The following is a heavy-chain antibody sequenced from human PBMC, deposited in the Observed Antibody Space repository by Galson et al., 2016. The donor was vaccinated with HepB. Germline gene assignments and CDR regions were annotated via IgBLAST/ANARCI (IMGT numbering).Heavy chain of an antibody. CDR2: IIPIFDSP. J-gene: IGHJ6*02. Sequence: SVKVSCKASGGSFRNYAITWVRQAPGQGLEWMATIIPIFDSPTYAQKFLGRVTIIADESTSTAFMGLSSLRSEDTAIYYCARAHYYGTGNYLPADVWGQGTTVTVSS. D-gene: IGHD3-10*01. CDR3: ARAHYYGTGNYLPADV. CDR1: GGSFRNYA. V-gene: IGHV1-69*13.